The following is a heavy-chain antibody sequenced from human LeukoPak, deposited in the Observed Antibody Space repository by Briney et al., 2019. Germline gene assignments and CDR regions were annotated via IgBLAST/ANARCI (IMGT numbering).Heavy chain of an antibody. Sequence: GSLKLSCAASGFTLDDYGMSWVRQAPGKGLEWVSGINWNGGSTRYADSVKGRFTISRDNSKNTLYLQMNSLRAEDTAVYYCAKDDYYDTSGYRDWGQGTLVTVSS. D-gene: IGHD3-22*01. J-gene: IGHJ4*02. CDR3: AKDDYYDTSGYRD. CDR2: INWNGGST. CDR1: GFTLDDYG. V-gene: IGHV3-20*04.